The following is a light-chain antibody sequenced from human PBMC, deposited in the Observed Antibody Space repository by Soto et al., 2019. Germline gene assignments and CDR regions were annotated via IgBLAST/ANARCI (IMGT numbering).Light chain of an antibody. V-gene: IGKV1-39*01. CDR2: GAS. J-gene: IGKJ1*01. Sequence: DIQMTQSPSSLSAAIGDRVTITCRASQSIKNYLNWYQHKPGAAPKLLIFGASNLESGVPSRFSGSGSGTEFTLSISSLQPDDFATYYCQQYETFSGTFGPGTKVDIK. CDR1: QSIKNY. CDR3: QQYETFSGT.